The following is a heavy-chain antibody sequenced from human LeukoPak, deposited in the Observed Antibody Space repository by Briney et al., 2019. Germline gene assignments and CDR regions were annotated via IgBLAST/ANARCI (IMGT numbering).Heavy chain of an antibody. Sequence: ASAKVSCKASGYTFTSYYMHWVRQAPGQGLEWMGIINPSGGTTNFAQKFQGRVTLTRDTSTSTVYMELSSLRSDDTALYYCARDWSSSYLFEYWGQGTLVTVSS. CDR2: INPSGGTT. V-gene: IGHV1-46*01. J-gene: IGHJ4*02. CDR3: ARDWSSSYLFEY. CDR1: GYTFTSYY. D-gene: IGHD6-6*01.